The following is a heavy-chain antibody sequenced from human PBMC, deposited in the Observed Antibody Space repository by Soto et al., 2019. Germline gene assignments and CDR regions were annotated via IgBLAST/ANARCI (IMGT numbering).Heavy chain of an antibody. CDR2: IYYSGST. Sequence: QVQLQESGPGLVKPSETLSLTCTVSGGSISSYYWSWIRQPPGKGLEWIGYIYYSGSTNYNPSLKSRVTISVDTSKNQFSLKLSSVTAADTAVYYCARGLLRFWTYYYYGMDVWGQGTTVTVSS. J-gene: IGHJ6*02. V-gene: IGHV4-59*01. D-gene: IGHD3-3*01. CDR3: ARGLLRFWTYYYYGMDV. CDR1: GGSISSYY.